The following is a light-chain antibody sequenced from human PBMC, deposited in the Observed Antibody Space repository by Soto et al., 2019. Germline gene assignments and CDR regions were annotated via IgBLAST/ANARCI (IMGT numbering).Light chain of an antibody. CDR1: KLGDKY. J-gene: IGLJ1*01. V-gene: IGLV3-1*01. Sequence: YELTQPPSVSVSPGQTASITCSGDKLGDKYACWYQQKPGQSPVLVIYQDSKRPSGIPERFSGSNSGNTATLTISGTQAMDEADYYCQAWDSSTLGVFGTGTKVTVL. CDR2: QDS. CDR3: QAWDSSTLGV.